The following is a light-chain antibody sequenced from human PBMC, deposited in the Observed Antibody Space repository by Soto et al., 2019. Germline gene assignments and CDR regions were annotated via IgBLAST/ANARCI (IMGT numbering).Light chain of an antibody. CDR1: TGAVTSGHY. CDR2: DTS. Sequence: QAVVTQEPSLTVSPGGTVTLTCGSSTGAVTSGHYPYWFQQKPGQAPRTLIYDTSDKHSWTPARFSGSLRGGKAALTLSGAQPEDEAEYYCLLSYGGAYVFGTGTKVTVL. J-gene: IGLJ1*01. CDR3: LLSYGGAYV. V-gene: IGLV7-46*01.